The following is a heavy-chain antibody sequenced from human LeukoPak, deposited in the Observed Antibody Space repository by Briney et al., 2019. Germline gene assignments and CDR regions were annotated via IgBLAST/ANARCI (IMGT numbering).Heavy chain of an antibody. D-gene: IGHD2-15*01. V-gene: IGHV4-59*01. J-gene: IGHJ5*02. CDR3: ARAPDSGYCSGGSCYGWFDP. Sequence: LSGTLSLTCMVSRGSLSSYYWSWIRQPPGKGLDGMGDIYYSGSTNYNPSLRRRVTISVDTSKNQFSLKLSSVNTADTAVYYCARAPDSGYCSGGSCYGWFDPWGQGTLVTVSS. CDR2: IYYSGST. CDR1: RGSLSSYY.